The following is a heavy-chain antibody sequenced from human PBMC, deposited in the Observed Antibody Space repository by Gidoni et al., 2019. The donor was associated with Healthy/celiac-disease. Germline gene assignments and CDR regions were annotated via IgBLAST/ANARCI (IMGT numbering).Heavy chain of an antibody. V-gene: IGHV3-30-3*01. CDR2: ISYDGSNK. CDR3: ARSYYYDSSGYHSVENFDY. D-gene: IGHD3-22*01. CDR1: GFTFSSYD. J-gene: IGHJ4*02. Sequence: QVQLVESGGGVVQPGRSLRLSCAASGFTFSSYDMPWVRQAPGKGLEWVAVISYDGSNKYYADSVKGRFTISRDNSKNTLYLQMNSLRAEDTAVYYCARSYYYDSSGYHSVENFDYWGQGTLVTVSS.